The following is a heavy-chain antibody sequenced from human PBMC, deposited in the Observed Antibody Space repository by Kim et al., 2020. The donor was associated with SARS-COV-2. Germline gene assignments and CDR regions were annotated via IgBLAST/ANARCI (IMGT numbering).Heavy chain of an antibody. D-gene: IGHD6-19*01. Sequence: GGSLRLSCAASGFTFGDYAMHWVRQAPGKGLEWVSGISWNSGSIGYADSVKGRFTISRDNAKNSLYLQMNSLRAEDTALYYCAKGQAVAGTFYGMDVWGQGTTVTVSS. V-gene: IGHV3-9*01. CDR2: ISWNSGSI. CDR1: GFTFGDYA. CDR3: AKGQAVAGTFYGMDV. J-gene: IGHJ6*02.